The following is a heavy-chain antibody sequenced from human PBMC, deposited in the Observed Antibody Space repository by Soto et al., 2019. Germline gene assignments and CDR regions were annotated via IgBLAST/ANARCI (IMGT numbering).Heavy chain of an antibody. CDR2: ISSSDKYI. V-gene: IGHV3-21*01. D-gene: IGHD2-21*02. J-gene: IGHJ4*02. CDR3: ARVFCRGDCYSPLDY. CDR1: GFTFSNFG. Sequence: GGSLRLSCVASGFTFSNFGLNWVRQAPGKGLEWVSSISSSDKYIYYADSVKGRFTISRDNAKNSLSLQMNSLRADDTAVYYCARVFCRGDCYSPLDYWGQGTLVTVSS.